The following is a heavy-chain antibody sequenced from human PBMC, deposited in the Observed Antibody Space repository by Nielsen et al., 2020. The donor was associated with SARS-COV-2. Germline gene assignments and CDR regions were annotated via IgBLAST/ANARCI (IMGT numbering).Heavy chain of an antibody. Sequence: GESLKISCAASGFTFSSYAMSWVRQAPGKGLEWVSAISGSGGSTYYADSVKGRFTISRDNSKNTLYLQMNSLRAEDTAVYYCARTIDYGSGSYSDYWGQGTLVTVSS. CDR3: ARTIDYGSGSYSDY. CDR2: ISGSGGST. V-gene: IGHV3-23*01. CDR1: GFTFSSYA. J-gene: IGHJ4*02. D-gene: IGHD3-10*01.